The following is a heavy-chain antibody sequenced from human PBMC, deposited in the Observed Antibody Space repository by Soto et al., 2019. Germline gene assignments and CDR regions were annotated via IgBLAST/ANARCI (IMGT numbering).Heavy chain of an antibody. CDR3: AREPMVRAAHGFDL. D-gene: IGHD3-10*01. CDR1: GYTFTGHY. J-gene: IGHJ3*01. Sequence: ASVKVSCKASGYTFTGHYMHWVRQAPGQGLEWMGWINPNSVGTNYAQKFQGRVTMTRDTSISTAYTELSRLRSDDTAVYYCAREPMVRAAHGFDLWGQGTMVTVSS. V-gene: IGHV1-2*02. CDR2: INPNSVGT.